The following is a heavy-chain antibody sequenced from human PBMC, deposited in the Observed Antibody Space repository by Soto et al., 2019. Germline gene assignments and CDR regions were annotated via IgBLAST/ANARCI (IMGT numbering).Heavy chain of an antibody. CDR1: GFTFRTYA. CDR2: ISDNGYT. D-gene: IGHD2-15*01. CDR3: AKERNVWDAVVVWGADV. J-gene: IGHJ6*02. V-gene: IGHV3-23*01. Sequence: EVQLLESGGGLVQPGGSLRLSCAASGFTFRTYAMSWVRQAPGKGLEWVSSISDNGYTYYAESVKGRFSVSRDNSKNTLTLQMDSLRAEDTALYYCAKERNVWDAVVVWGADVWGQGTTVTVSS.